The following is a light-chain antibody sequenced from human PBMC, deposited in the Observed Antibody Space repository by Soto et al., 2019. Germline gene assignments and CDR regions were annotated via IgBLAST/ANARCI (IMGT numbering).Light chain of an antibody. CDR1: QSVGNS. CDR2: GAS. J-gene: IGKJ2*01. V-gene: IGKV3-15*01. CDR3: QQYNNWPEYT. Sequence: ELVVTQSPATLSVSPGEGVTLSCRASQSVGNSLAWYQQKPGQPPRLLIYGASTRVTCIPAMFSGSGSGTEFTLTLTSLKSEDFAVYYCQQYNNWPEYTFGQGTKLDIK.